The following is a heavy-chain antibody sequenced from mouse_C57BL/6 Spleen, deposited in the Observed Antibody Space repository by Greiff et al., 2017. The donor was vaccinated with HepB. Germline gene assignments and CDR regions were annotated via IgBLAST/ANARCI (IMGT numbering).Heavy chain of an antibody. J-gene: IGHJ1*03. CDR1: GFTFSNYW. CDR2: IRLKSDNYAT. Sequence: DVMLVESGGGLVQPGGSMKLSCGASGFTFSNYWMNWVRQSPEKGLEWVAQIRLKSDNYATHYAESVKGRFTISRDDSKSSVYLQMNNLRAEDTGIDYCTELGSYFDVCGTGTTVIVSS. CDR3: TELGSYFDV. D-gene: IGHD4-1*01. V-gene: IGHV6-3*01.